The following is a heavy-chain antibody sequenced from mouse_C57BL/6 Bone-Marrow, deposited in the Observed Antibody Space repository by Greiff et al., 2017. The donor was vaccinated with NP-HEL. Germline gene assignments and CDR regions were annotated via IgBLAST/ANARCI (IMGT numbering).Heavy chain of an antibody. CDR1: GYTFTSYW. CDR3: SRKLLFAY. D-gene: IGHD1-1*02. Sequence: VQLQQSGAELVKPGASVKLSCKASGYTFTSYWMHWVKQRPGQGLEWIGMIHPDSGSTNYNEKFKSKATLTVDKSSSTAYMQLSSLTSADSAVYDWSRKLLFAYWGQGTLVTVSA. J-gene: IGHJ3*01. V-gene: IGHV1-64*01. CDR2: IHPDSGST.